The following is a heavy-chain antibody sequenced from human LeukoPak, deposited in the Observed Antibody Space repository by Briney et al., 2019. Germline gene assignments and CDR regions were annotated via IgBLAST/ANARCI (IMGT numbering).Heavy chain of an antibody. J-gene: IGHJ4*02. CDR2: ISSSSSYI. CDR3: ARGDDSGYYDYFDY. Sequence: PGGSLRLSCAASGFTFSSYSMNWVRQAPGKGLEWVSSISSSSSYIYYADSVKGRFTISRDFSKNTVFLHMNSLRAEDTAMYYCARGDDSGYYDYFDYWGQEALVTVSS. CDR1: GFTFSSYS. D-gene: IGHD3-22*01. V-gene: IGHV3-21*04.